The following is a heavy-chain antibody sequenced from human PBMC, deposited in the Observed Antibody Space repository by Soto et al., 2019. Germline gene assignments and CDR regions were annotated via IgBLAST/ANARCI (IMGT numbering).Heavy chain of an antibody. CDR1: GFTFSSYS. V-gene: IGHV3-21*01. J-gene: IGHJ1*01. CDR3: ARPTPSSSSWSQYFQH. CDR2: ISSSSSYI. Sequence: GGSLRLSCAASGFTFSSYSMNWVRQAPGKGLEWVSSISSSSSYIYYADSVKGRFTISRDNAKNSLYQQMNSLRAEDTAVYYCARPTPSSSSWSQYFQHWGQGTLVTVSS. D-gene: IGHD6-13*01.